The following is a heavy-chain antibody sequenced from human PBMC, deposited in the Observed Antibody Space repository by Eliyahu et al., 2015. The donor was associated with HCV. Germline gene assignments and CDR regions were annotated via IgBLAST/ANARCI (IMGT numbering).Heavy chain of an antibody. J-gene: IGHJ3*02. CDR1: GFNFNEAW. CDR2: IRSRTDGVTT. V-gene: IGHV3-15*01. Sequence: EAQLVESGGGLVKPGGSLRLSCVGSGFNFNEAWMTWVRQAPGKGLEWVGRIRSRTDGVTTDYGAPVAGRFSISRDDSKNTVYLQMDNLRTDDSAVYYCSTDITVYVDAFHIWGQGTLVTVSS. D-gene: IGHD2/OR15-2a*01. CDR3: STDITVYVDAFHI.